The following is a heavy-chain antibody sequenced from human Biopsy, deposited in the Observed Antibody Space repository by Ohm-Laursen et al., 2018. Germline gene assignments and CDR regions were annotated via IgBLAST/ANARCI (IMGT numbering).Heavy chain of an antibody. CDR1: GGSISSYY. J-gene: IGHJ3*02. D-gene: IGHD3-22*01. CDR3: GRREVVITHDAFDT. V-gene: IGHV4-59*08. Sequence: SETLSLTCIVSGGSISSYYWTWIRQPPGKGLEWIGDVYYSGSTNRNPSLKSRVTILVDTSKNQFSLKLNSVTAADTAVYYCGRREVVITHDAFDTWGQGTMVTVSS. CDR2: VYYSGST.